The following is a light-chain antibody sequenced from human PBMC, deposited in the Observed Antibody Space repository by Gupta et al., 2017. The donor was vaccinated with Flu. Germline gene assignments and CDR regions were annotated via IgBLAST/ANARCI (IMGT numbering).Light chain of an antibody. Sequence: MIYEVSNRPSGVSNCFSGSKSGNTASLTISGLQAEDEAAYYCSSYTSSSTLCVLGTGTKVTVL. J-gene: IGLJ1*01. CDR3: SSYTSSSTLCV. CDR2: EVS. V-gene: IGLV2-14*01.